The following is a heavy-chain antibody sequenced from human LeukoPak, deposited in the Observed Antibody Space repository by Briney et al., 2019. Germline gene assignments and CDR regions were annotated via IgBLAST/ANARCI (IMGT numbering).Heavy chain of an antibody. Sequence: GSSLRLSRAAPGFTFDNYAMHWVRHATGRGVEWLSIISWNSGYIGYADSVKGRFTISRDNAKKSLDLQMNSLRAEDTAFYYCAKVRGTYSSGYFFDYWGQGTLVTVSS. D-gene: IGHD6-19*01. CDR1: GFTFDNYA. V-gene: IGHV3-9*01. CDR3: AKVRGTYSSGYFFDY. CDR2: ISWNSGYI. J-gene: IGHJ4*02.